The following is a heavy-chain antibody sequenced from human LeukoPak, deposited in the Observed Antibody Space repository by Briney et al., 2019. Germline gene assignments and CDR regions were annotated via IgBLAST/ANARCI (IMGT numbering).Heavy chain of an antibody. D-gene: IGHD3-10*01. CDR2: IYYSGST. J-gene: IGHJ3*02. V-gene: IGHV4-59*12. CDR1: GGSISSYY. Sequence: PSETLSLTCTVSGGSISSYYWSWIRQPPGKGLEWIGYIYYSGSTNYNPSLKSRVTISVDTSRNQFSLNLNSVTAADTAVYYCAKSNGYGLVDIWGQGTMVTVSS. CDR3: AKSNGYGLVDI.